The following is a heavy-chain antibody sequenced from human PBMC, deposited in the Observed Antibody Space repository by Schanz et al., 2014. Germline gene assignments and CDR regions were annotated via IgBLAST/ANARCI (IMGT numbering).Heavy chain of an antibody. V-gene: IGHV4-39*01. J-gene: IGHJ5*02. Sequence: QLQLQESGPGLVKPSETLSLTCTVSGGSIRRSTYYWGWIRQPPGKGLEWVASIYNSGSAYYGPPPKSRFPIPVETSKTQFSLRLNSVTASDTAVYYCVRQLLWFGESGVDTWGQGTLVVVSS. D-gene: IGHD3-10*01. CDR3: VRQLLWFGESGVDT. CDR1: GGSIRRSTYY. CDR2: IYNSGSA.